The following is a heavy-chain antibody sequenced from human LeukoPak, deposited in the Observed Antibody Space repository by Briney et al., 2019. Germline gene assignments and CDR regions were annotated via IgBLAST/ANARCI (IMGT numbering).Heavy chain of an antibody. Sequence: PSETLSLTCTVSGGSISSSSYYWGWIRQPPGKGLEWIGSIYYSGSTYYNPSLKSRVTISVDTYKNQFSLKPSSVPAADTAVYYCARAHKAAAGSSFDIWGQGTMVTVSS. CDR3: ARAHKAAAGSSFDI. CDR1: GGSISSSSYY. D-gene: IGHD6-13*01. J-gene: IGHJ3*02. CDR2: IYYSGST. V-gene: IGHV4-39*07.